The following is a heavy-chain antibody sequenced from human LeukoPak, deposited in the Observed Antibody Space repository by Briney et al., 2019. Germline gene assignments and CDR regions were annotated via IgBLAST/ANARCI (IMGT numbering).Heavy chain of an antibody. D-gene: IGHD6-13*01. Sequence: PGGSLRLSCVASGLSFSIYAMSWVRQAPGKGLEWVSTISGSGDRTFYADSVKGRFTISRDNAKNSLYLQMNSLRAEDTAVYYCARSVGSSWGGSMDVWGQGTTVTVSS. CDR1: GLSFSIYA. V-gene: IGHV3-23*01. CDR2: ISGSGDRT. J-gene: IGHJ6*02. CDR3: ARSVGSSWGGSMDV.